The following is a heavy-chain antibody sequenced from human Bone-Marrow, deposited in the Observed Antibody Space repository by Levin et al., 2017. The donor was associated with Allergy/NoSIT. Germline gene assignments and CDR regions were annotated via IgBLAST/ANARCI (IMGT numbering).Heavy chain of an antibody. CDR3: VRQMIQHSSGWYP. D-gene: IGHD6-19*01. J-gene: IGHJ5*02. V-gene: IGHV3-48*02. CDR2: ISSSSDRI. Sequence: GGSLRLSCGASGFTLSNYNMNWVRQAPGSGLEWVSYISSSSDRIYYADSVKGRFTISRDNARNSLYLQMNSLRDEDTAVYYCVRQMIQHSSGWYPWGQGTRVTVSS. CDR1: GFTLSNYN.